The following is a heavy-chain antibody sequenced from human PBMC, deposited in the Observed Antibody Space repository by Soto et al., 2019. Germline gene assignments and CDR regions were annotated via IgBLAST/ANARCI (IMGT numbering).Heavy chain of an antibody. D-gene: IGHD3-16*01. V-gene: IGHV3-48*01. Sequence: AGGSLRLSCAASGLPFSSYSMNWVRQAPGKGLEWVSYISSSSSTIYYADSVKGRFTISRDNAKNSLYLQMNSLRAEDTAVYYCARVGYDYIWGTDAFDIWGQGTMVTVSS. J-gene: IGHJ3*02. CDR3: ARVGYDYIWGTDAFDI. CDR1: GLPFSSYS. CDR2: ISSSSSTI.